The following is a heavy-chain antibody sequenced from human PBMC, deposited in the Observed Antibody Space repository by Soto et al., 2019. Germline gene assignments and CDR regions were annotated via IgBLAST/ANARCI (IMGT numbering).Heavy chain of an antibody. J-gene: IGHJ5*02. D-gene: IGHD3-16*01. Sequence: QVQLQESGPGLVKPSETLSLTCTVSGGSISSYYWSWIRQPPGKGLEWIGYIYYSGSTNYNPSLKSRVTISVDTSKNQFSLKLSSVTAADTAVYYCARDLKAPVGEGFNWFDPWGRGTLVTVSS. CDR1: GGSISSYY. V-gene: IGHV4-59*01. CDR2: IYYSGST. CDR3: ARDLKAPVGEGFNWFDP.